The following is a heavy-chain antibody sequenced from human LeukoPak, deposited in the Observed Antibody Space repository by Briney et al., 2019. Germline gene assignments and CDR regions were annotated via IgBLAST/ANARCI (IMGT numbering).Heavy chain of an antibody. D-gene: IGHD6-13*01. CDR2: INHSGST. V-gene: IGHV4-34*01. CDR1: GGSFSGYY. CDR3: ATLYSSSYYFFDY. Sequence: KSSETLSLTCAVYGGSFSGYYWSWIRQPPGKGLEWIGEINHSGSTNYNPSLKSRVTISVDTSKNQFSLKLSSVTAADTAVYYCATLYSSSYYFFDYWGQGTLVTVSS. J-gene: IGHJ4*02.